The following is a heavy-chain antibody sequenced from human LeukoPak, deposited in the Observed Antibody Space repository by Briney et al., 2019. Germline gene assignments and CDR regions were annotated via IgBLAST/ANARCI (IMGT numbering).Heavy chain of an antibody. CDR3: ATAYYYGSGRRNWLDP. D-gene: IGHD3-10*01. Sequence: PGGSLRLSCAASGFTFSSYAMSWVRQAPGKGLDWVSGISGSGGNTYYADSVKGRFTISRDNSKNTLYLQMNSLGAEDTAVYYCATAYYYGSGRRNWLDPWGQGTLVTVSS. J-gene: IGHJ5*02. CDR2: ISGSGGNT. V-gene: IGHV3-23*01. CDR1: GFTFSSYA.